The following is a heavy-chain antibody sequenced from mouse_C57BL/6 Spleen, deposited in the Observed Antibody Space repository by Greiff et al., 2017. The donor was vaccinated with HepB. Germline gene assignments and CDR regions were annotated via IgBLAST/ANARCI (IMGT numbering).Heavy chain of an antibody. V-gene: IGHV3-1*01. Sequence: EVQLMESGPGMVKPSQSLSLTCTVSGYSFTSGYDWHWIRHFPGNKLEWMGYISYSGSTNYNPSLKSRISITHGTSKNHFFLKLNSVTTEDTATYYCASRNYSNYYWYFDVWGTGTTVTVSS. J-gene: IGHJ1*03. D-gene: IGHD2-5*01. CDR2: ISYSGST. CDR1: GYSFTSGYD. CDR3: ASRNYSNYYWYFDV.